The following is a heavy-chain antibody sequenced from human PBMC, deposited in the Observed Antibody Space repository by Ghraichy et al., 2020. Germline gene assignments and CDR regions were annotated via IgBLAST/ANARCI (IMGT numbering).Heavy chain of an antibody. CDR3: AREWQSYYDFWSGYYPPNFDY. CDR2: IIPIFGTA. D-gene: IGHD3-3*01. J-gene: IGHJ4*02. CDR1: GGTFSSYA. V-gene: IGHV1-69*13. Sequence: SVKVSCKASGGTFSSYAISWVRQAPGQGLEWMGGIIPIFGTANYAQKFQGRVTITADESTSTAYMELSSLRSEDTAVYYCAREWQSYYDFWSGYYPPNFDYWGQGTLVTVSS.